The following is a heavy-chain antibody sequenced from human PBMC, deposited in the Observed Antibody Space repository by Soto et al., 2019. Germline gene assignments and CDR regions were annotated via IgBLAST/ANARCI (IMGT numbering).Heavy chain of an antibody. V-gene: IGHV1-18*01. CDR3: ARDRGRLTARYSSSSCPDY. CDR1: GYTFTSYG. CDR2: ISAYNGNT. Sequence: ASVKVSCKASGYTFTSYGISWVRQAPGQGLEWMGWISAYNGNTNYAQKLQGRVTMTTDTSTSTAYMELRSLRSDDTAVYYCARDRGRLTARYSSSSCPDYWGQGTLVTVSS. J-gene: IGHJ4*02. D-gene: IGHD6-6*01.